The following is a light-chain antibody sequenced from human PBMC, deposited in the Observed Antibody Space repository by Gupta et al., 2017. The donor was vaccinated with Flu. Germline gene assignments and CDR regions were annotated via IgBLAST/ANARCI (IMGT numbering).Light chain of an antibody. CDR1: SSNIGAGYD. CDR3: QSYDSSHWV. CDR2: GNS. J-gene: IGLJ3*02. V-gene: IGLV1-40*01. Sequence: QSVLTQPPSVSGVPGQRVTISCTGSSSNIGAGYDVHWYQPLPGTAPKLLIYGNSNRPSGVPDRFSGSKSGTSAALAITGLQAEDEADYYGQSYDSSHWVFGGGTKLTVL.